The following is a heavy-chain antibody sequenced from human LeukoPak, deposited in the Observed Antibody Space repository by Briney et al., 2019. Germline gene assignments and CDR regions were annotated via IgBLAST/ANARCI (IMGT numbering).Heavy chain of an antibody. CDR3: AKDLYVGATKNYFDY. D-gene: IGHD1-26*01. V-gene: IGHV3-23*01. J-gene: IGHJ4*02. CDR1: GFTFSSYW. CDR2: ISGSGGST. Sequence: PGGSLGLSCAASGFTFSSYWMSWVRQAPGKGLEWVSAISGSGGSTYYADSVKGRFTISRDNSKNTLYLQINSLGAEDTAVYYCAKDLYVGATKNYFDYWGQGTLVTVSS.